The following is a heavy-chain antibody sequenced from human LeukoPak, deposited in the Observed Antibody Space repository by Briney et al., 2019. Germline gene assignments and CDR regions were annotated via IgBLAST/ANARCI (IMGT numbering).Heavy chain of an antibody. Sequence: SETLSLTCGVSGGSIRSTNWWSWVRQPPGQGLEWIGEISLSGQTNFNPSLNGRVTMSLDESRNQLSLKLTSVTAADTAIHYCSRESGAFCPFGYWGQGTLVTVPP. CDR3: SRESGAFCPFGY. CDR2: ISLSGQT. CDR1: GGSIRSTNW. D-gene: IGHD1-26*01. J-gene: IGHJ4*02. V-gene: IGHV4/OR15-8*02.